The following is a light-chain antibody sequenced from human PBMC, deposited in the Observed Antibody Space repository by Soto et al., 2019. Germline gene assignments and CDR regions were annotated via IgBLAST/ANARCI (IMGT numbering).Light chain of an antibody. V-gene: IGLV1-44*01. J-gene: IGLJ1*01. CDR3: SSYTSSSSGV. CDR1: SSNIGSYT. CDR2: SNH. Sequence: QSVLTQPPSASGTPGQTVTVSCSGSSSNIGSYTVNWYQQLPGTAPKLVIYSNHQRPSGVPDRFCGSKSGTSASLAISGLQSEDEADYYSSSYTSSSSGVFGTGTKVTVL.